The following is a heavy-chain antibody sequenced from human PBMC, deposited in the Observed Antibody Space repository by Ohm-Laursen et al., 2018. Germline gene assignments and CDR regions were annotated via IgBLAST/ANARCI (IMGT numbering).Heavy chain of an antibody. J-gene: IGHJ4*02. CDR2: IVVGSGNT. Sequence: SVKVSCKASGFTFTSSAVQWVRQARGQRLEWKGWIVVGSGNTNYAQKFQERVTITRDMSTSTAYMELSSLRSEDTAVYYCAADTHYYDSSLDYWGQGTLVTVSS. CDR1: GFTFTSSA. CDR3: AADTHYYDSSLDY. V-gene: IGHV1-58*01. D-gene: IGHD3-22*01.